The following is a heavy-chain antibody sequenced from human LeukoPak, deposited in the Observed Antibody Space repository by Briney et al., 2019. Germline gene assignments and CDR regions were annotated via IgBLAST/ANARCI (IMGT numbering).Heavy chain of an antibody. CDR2: MSPNSGDT. CDR1: GYTFTSYG. CDR3: ARGPPNWGYDY. D-gene: IGHD7-27*01. Sequence: PAASVKVSCKASGYTFTSYGISWVRQAPGQRPEWMGWMSPNSGDTGYAQKFQDRVTMTRNTSISTAYMELSSLRSDDTAVYYCARGPPNWGYDYWGPGTLVTVSS. J-gene: IGHJ4*02. V-gene: IGHV1-8*02.